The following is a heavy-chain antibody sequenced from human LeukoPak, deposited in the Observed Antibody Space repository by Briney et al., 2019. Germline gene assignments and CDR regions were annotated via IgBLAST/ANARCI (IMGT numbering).Heavy chain of an antibody. D-gene: IGHD1-7*01. CDR2: IYCSGST. Sequence: SETLSLTCTVSGGSISSYYWSWIRQPPGKGLEWIGYIYCSGSTNYNPSLKSRVTISVDTSKNQFSLKLSSVTAADTAVYYCAYGTGSNKYYFDYWGQGTLVTVSS. CDR3: AYGTGSNKYYFDY. V-gene: IGHV4-59*01. CDR1: GGSISSYY. J-gene: IGHJ4*02.